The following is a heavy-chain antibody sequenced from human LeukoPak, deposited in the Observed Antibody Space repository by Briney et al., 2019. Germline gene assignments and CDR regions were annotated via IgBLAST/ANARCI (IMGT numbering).Heavy chain of an antibody. CDR1: GFTFSSYA. CDR2: ISGSGGST. J-gene: IGHJ4*02. CDR3: AKESRSNRGWYRDY. Sequence: PGGSLRLSCAASGFTFSSYAMSWVRQAPGKGLEWVSGISGSGGSTYYADSVKGRFTISRDNSKNTLYLQMNSLRAEDTAVYCCAKESRSNRGWYRDYWGQGTLVTVSS. D-gene: IGHD6-19*01. V-gene: IGHV3-23*01.